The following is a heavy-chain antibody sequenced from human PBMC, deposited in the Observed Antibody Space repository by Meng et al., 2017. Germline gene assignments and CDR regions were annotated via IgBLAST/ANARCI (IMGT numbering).Heavy chain of an antibody. CDR1: GFTFGDYA. CDR2: IRSKAYGGTT. D-gene: IGHD6-13*01. V-gene: IGHV3-49*03. J-gene: IGHJ6*01. CDR3: TRAGHCGSSWPYYYYYYGMDV. Sequence: GESLKISCTASGFTFGDYAMSWFRQAPGKGLEWVGFIRSKAYGGTTEYAASVKGRFTISRDDSKSIAYLQMNSLKTEDTAVYYCTRAGHCGSSWPYYYYYYGMDVWGQGTTVTGAS.